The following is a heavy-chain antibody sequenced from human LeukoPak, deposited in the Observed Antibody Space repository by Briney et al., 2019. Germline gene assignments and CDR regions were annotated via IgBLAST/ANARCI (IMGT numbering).Heavy chain of an antibody. CDR2: TNPNSGNT. D-gene: IGHD3-16*01. CDR3: ASLGGLTPTYYYYYGMDV. V-gene: IGHV1-8*01. CDR1: GYTFTSYD. Sequence: ASLKLTRTASGYTFTSYDINWVRQATGQGLEWMGWTNPNSGNTGYAQKFQRRVTMTRNTSISTAYMELSSLRSEDTAVYYCASLGGLTPTYYYYYGMDVWGQGTTVTVSS. J-gene: IGHJ6*02.